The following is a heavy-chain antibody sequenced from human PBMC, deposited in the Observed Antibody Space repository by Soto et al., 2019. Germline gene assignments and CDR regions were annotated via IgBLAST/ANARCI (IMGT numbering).Heavy chain of an antibody. J-gene: IGHJ6*02. V-gene: IGHV4-34*01. Sequence: ASETLSLTCAVYGGSFSGYYWSWIRQPPGKGLEWIGEINHSGSTNYNPSLKSRVTISVDTSKNQFSLKLSSVTAADTAVYYCARFGWASYYYDSSGYYFDYYYYGMDVWGQGTTVTVSS. CDR1: GGSFSGYY. CDR2: INHSGST. CDR3: ARFGWASYYYDSSGYYFDYYYYGMDV. D-gene: IGHD3-22*01.